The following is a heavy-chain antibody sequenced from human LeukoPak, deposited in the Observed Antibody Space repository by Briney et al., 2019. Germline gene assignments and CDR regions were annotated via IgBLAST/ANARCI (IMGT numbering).Heavy chain of an antibody. D-gene: IGHD3-10*01. CDR1: GFTFSSYA. J-gene: IGHJ3*02. Sequence: PGGSLRLSCAASGFTFSSYAMSWVRQAPGKGLEWVSAISGSGGSTYYADSVKGRFTISRDNSKNTLYLQMNGLRAEDTAVYYCAKDLEGLLWFGIKAAFDIWGQGTMVTVSS. CDR3: AKDLEGLLWFGIKAAFDI. V-gene: IGHV3-23*01. CDR2: ISGSGGST.